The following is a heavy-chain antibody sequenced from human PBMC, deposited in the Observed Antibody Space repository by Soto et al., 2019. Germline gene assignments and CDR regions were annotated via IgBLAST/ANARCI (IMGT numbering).Heavy chain of an antibody. D-gene: IGHD2-15*01. CDR1: GFAFNTYG. CDR3: ARIDCTGHSCKPYYYYGLDV. J-gene: IGHJ6*02. CDR2: IWYDGGIK. Sequence: QVQLVESGGGVVQPGRSLRVSCAASGFAFNTYGMHWVRQAPGRGLEWVAVIWYDGGIKYYAHSVKGRFTISRDNSKNTLYLQMNSLRDEDTAVYYCARIDCTGHSCKPYYYYGLDVWGQGTTVIVSS. V-gene: IGHV3-33*01.